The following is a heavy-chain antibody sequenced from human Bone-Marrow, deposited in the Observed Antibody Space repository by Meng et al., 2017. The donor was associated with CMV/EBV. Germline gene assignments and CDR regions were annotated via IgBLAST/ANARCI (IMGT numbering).Heavy chain of an antibody. J-gene: IGHJ6*02. D-gene: IGHD4-11*01. CDR2: IRSKANSYAT. CDR3: TRHSPTTSEDGKAV. CDR1: GFTFSGSA. Sequence: GESLKISCAASGFTFSGSAMHWVRQASGKGLEWVSRIRSKANSYATAYAASVKGRFAISRDDSKNTAYLQMNSLKAENTAVYYCTRHSPTTSEDGKAVCGQGTTVTVSS. V-gene: IGHV3-73*01.